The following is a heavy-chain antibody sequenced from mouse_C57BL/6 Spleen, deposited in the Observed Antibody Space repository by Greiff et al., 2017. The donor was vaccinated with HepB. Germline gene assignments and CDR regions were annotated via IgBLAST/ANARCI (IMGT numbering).Heavy chain of an antibody. V-gene: IGHV1-69*01. J-gene: IGHJ2*01. CDR2: IDPSDSYT. Sequence: QVQLQQPGAELVMPGASVKLSCKASGYTFTSYWMHWVKQRPGQGLEWIGEIDPSDSYTNYNQKFKGKSTLTIDKSSSTANMQLSSLTSEDSAVYYCARGAGTGEYYFDYWGQGTTLTVSS. D-gene: IGHD4-1*01. CDR3: ARGAGTGEYYFDY. CDR1: GYTFTSYW.